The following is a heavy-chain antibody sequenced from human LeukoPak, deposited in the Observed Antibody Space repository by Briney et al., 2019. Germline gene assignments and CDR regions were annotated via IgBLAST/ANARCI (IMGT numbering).Heavy chain of an antibody. Sequence: MPSGTLSLTCAVSGGSISSGYWWSWIRQPPGKGLEWIGEAYHSGSTVYNPPLRSRVTISVDNSNNQFSLKLTSVTAADTAVYYCARNGDASSVVDWGQGTLVTVSS. CDR1: GGSISSGYW. D-gene: IGHD4-17*01. CDR3: ARNGDASSVVD. V-gene: IGHV4-4*02. CDR2: AYHSGST. J-gene: IGHJ1*01.